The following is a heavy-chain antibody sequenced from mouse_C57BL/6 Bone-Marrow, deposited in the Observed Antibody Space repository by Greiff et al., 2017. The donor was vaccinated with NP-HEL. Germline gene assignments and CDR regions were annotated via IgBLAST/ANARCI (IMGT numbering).Heavy chain of an antibody. CDR2: IYPGSGST. D-gene: IGHD2-4*01. CDR1: GYTFTSYW. J-gene: IGHJ1*03. V-gene: IGHV1-55*01. Sequence: QVQLQQSGAELVKPGASVKMSCKASGYTFTSYWITWVKQRPGQGLEWLGDIYPGSGSTNYNEKFKSKATLTVDTSSSTAYMQLRSLTSEDSAVYYCARSGDYDGYWYVDVWGTGTTVTVSS. CDR3: ARSGDYDGYWYVDV.